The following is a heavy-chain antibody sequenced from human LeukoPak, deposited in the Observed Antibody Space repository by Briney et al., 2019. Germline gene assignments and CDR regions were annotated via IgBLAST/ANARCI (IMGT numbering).Heavy chain of an antibody. CDR2: IYYSGST. J-gene: IGHJ4*02. D-gene: IGHD4-17*01. Sequence: SETLSLTCTVSGGSISSSSYYWGWIRQPPGKGLEWIGSIYYSGSTYYNPSLKSRVTISVDTSKNQFSLKLSSVTAADTAVYYCARRYGDLYFDYWGQGTLVTVSS. CDR1: GGSISSSSYY. V-gene: IGHV4-39*01. CDR3: ARRYGDLYFDY.